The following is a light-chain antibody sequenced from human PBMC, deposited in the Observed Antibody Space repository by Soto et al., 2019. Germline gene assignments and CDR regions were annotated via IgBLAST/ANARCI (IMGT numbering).Light chain of an antibody. CDR2: DAS. CDR3: QQYGNSPAIT. CDR1: QGISSY. V-gene: IGKV1-9*01. Sequence: DIKLTQSPAFLSASVGDRVSITCRASQGISSYLAWYQQKSGKAPKLLIYDASTLQSGVPSRFSGSGSGTEYTLTISSLQPEDFAVYFCQQYGNSPAITFGQGTRLEIK. J-gene: IGKJ5*01.